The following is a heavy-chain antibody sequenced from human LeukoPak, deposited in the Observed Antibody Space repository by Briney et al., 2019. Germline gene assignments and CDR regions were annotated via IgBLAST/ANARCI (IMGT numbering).Heavy chain of an antibody. CDR2: IIPIFGIA. CDR3: AREDCSSTSCYTGWFDP. Sequence: ASVKVSCKASGGTFSSYAISWVRQAPGQGLEWMGRIIPIFGIANYAQKFQGRATITADKSTSTAYMELSSLRSEDTAVYYCAREDCSSTSCYTGWFDPWGQGTLVTVSS. D-gene: IGHD2-2*02. J-gene: IGHJ5*02. CDR1: GGTFSSYA. V-gene: IGHV1-69*04.